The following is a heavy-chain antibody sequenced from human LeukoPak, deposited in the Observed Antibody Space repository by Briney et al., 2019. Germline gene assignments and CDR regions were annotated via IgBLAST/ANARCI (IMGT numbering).Heavy chain of an antibody. CDR2: ISGSGGST. CDR3: AKDGEFWSGYYTNWFDP. V-gene: IGHV3-23*01. D-gene: IGHD3-3*01. J-gene: IGHJ5*02. CDR1: GFTFSSYA. Sequence: GGSLRLSCAASGFTFSSYAMSWVRQAPGKGLEWVSAISGSGGSTYYADSVKGRFTISRDNSKNTLYLQMNSLGAEDTAVYYCAKDGEFWSGYYTNWFDPWGQGTLVTVSS.